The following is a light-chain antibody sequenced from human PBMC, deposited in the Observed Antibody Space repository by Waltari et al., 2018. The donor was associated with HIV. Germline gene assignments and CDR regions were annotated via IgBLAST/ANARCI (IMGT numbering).Light chain of an antibody. V-gene: IGLV1-51*02. J-gene: IGLJ1*01. CDR2: EDN. CDR1: RPQIRHHY. Sequence: QPVLTQPPSVSAAPGQKVTISCSGWRPQIRHHYVSWYQHLPGTAPKLLIYEDNKRPSGIPDRFSGSKSGTSATLGITGLLTGDEADYYCGTWDTSLSAGVFGTGTKVTVL. CDR3: GTWDTSLSAGV.